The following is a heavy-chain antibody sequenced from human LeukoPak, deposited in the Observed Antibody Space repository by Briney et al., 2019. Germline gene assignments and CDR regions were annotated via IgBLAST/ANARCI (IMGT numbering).Heavy chain of an antibody. D-gene: IGHD4-17*01. V-gene: IGHV6-1*01. Sequence: SQTLSLTCGISGDSVSSNSAAWNWIRQSPSRGLEWLGRTYYRSKWYNDYTASVKSRISITPDTSKNQFSLQLNSVTPEDTAVYYCVRWIGGDYNYIDYWGQGTLVTVSS. CDR2: TYYRSKWYN. CDR1: GDSVSSNSAA. J-gene: IGHJ4*02. CDR3: VRWIGGDYNYIDY.